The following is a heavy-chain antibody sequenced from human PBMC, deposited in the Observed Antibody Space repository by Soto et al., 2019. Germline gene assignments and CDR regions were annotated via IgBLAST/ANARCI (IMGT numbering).Heavy chain of an antibody. Sequence: PSETLSLTCTVSRGSISSYYWSWIRQPPGKGLEWIGYIYFSGSTNYNPSLKSRVIISVDTSKNQFSLKLNSVTAADTAVYYCARASGYGSGNLDSWGRGALVTVSS. D-gene: IGHD3-10*01. J-gene: IGHJ4*02. CDR1: RGSISSYY. V-gene: IGHV4-59*01. CDR3: ARASGYGSGNLDS. CDR2: IYFSGST.